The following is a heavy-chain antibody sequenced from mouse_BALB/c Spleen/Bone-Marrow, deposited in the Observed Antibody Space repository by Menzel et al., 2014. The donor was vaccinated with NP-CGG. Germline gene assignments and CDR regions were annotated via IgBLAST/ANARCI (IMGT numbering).Heavy chain of an antibody. CDR2: IDPANGST. J-gene: IGHJ3*01. Sequence: VHVKQSGAELVKPGASVKLSCTASGFNIKDTYMHWVKQRPEQGLEWIGRIDPANGSTKYDPKFQGKATITADTSSNTAYLQLSSLTSEDTAVYYCASSAYSWGQGTLVTVSA. CDR1: GFNIKDTY. CDR3: ASSAYS. V-gene: IGHV14-3*02. D-gene: IGHD2-10*01.